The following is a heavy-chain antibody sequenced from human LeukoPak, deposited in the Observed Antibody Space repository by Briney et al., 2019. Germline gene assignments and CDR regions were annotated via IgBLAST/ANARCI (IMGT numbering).Heavy chain of an antibody. CDR1: GFTFSSYA. CDR2: ISSNGGST. D-gene: IGHD7-27*01. Sequence: GGSLRLSCAASGFTFSSYAMHWVRQAPGKGLEYVSAISSNGGSTYYADSVKGRFTISRDNSKITLYLQMGSLRAEDMAVYYCARGGGGTGDSAFDIWGQGTMVTVSS. J-gene: IGHJ3*02. CDR3: ARGGGGTGDSAFDI. V-gene: IGHV3-64*02.